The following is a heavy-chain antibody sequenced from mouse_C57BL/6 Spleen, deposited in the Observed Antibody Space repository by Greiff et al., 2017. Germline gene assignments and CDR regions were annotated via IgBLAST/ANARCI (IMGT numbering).Heavy chain of an antibody. CDR2: ISYSGNT. Sequence: EVQLQESGPGMVKPSQSLSLTCTATGYSITSGYDWHWIRHFPGNKLEWMGYISYSGNTNYNPSLKSRISITHDTSKNPFFLKLNSVTTEDTATYYCATGSSYPWFAYWGQGTLVTVAA. J-gene: IGHJ3*01. V-gene: IGHV3-1*01. CDR1: GYSITSGYD. D-gene: IGHD1-1*01. CDR3: ATGSSYPWFAY.